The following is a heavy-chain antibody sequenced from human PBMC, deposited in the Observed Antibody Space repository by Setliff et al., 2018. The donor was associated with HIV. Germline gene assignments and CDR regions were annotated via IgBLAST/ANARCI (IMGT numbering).Heavy chain of an antibody. CDR3: ARALGIGSAYFQH. D-gene: IGHD6-19*01. V-gene: IGHV4-31*03. CDR2: IYYSGGT. Sequence: SETLSLTCTVSGGSISSGGYYWSWIRQHPGKGLEWIAYIYYSGGTYYNPSLQSRVTISVDTSKNQFSLKVTSVTAADTAVYYCARALGIGSAYFQHWGLGTLVTVSS. J-gene: IGHJ1*01. CDR1: GGSISSGGYY.